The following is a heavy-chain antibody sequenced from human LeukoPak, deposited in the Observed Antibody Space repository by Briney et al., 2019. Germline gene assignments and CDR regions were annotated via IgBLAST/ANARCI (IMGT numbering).Heavy chain of an antibody. V-gene: IGHV3-64*02. J-gene: IGHJ5*02. Sequence: GGSLRLSCAASGFTFSSYAMHWVRQAPGKRLEYVSAISSSGGSTYYADSVKGRFTISRDNSKNTLYLQMGSLRAEDMAVYYCAGSSGWYGAWFDPWGQGTLVTVSS. CDR2: ISSSGGST. D-gene: IGHD6-19*01. CDR1: GFTFSSYA. CDR3: AGSSGWYGAWFDP.